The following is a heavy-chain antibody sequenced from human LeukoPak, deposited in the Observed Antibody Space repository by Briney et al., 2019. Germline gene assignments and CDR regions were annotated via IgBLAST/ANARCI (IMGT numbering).Heavy chain of an antibody. Sequence: SETLSLTCTVSGGSISSGDYYWSWIRQPPGKGLEWIGYIYYSGSTYYNPSLKSRVTISVDTSKNQFSLKRSCVTAADTAVYYCARGPSRGARAFDIWGQGTMVTVSS. CDR3: ARGPSRGARAFDI. D-gene: IGHD2-2*01. J-gene: IGHJ3*02. CDR2: IYYSGST. CDR1: GGSISSGDYY. V-gene: IGHV4-30-4*01.